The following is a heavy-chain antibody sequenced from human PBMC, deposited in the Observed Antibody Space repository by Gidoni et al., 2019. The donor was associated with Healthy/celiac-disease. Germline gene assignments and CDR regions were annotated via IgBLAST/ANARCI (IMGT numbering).Heavy chain of an antibody. D-gene: IGHD2-2*01. V-gene: IGHV3-33*01. CDR1: GFTFRSYG. Sequence: QVQLVESGGGVVQPGRSLRLSCAASGFTFRSYGMHWVRQAPGKGLEWVAVIWYDGSNKYYADSVKGRFTISRDNSKNTLYLQMNSLRAEDTAVYYCARDRDQLLRAGMDVWGQGTTVTVSS. CDR2: IWYDGSNK. J-gene: IGHJ6*02. CDR3: ARDRDQLLRAGMDV.